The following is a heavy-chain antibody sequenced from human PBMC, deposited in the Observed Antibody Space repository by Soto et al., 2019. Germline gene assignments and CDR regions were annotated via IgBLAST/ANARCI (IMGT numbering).Heavy chain of an antibody. D-gene: IGHD1-26*01. CDR3: ARVVGALGHWFDP. CDR1: GYTFTSYG. J-gene: IGHJ5*02. CDR2: SSVYNGNT. Sequence: QVQLVQSGAEVKKPGASVKVSCKASGYTFTSYGISWVRQAPGQGLEWMGRSSVYNGNTNYAQKLQGRVTMTTDTSTSTANMKLSSLRYDDTAVYYCARVVGALGHWFDPLGQGTLVTVSS. V-gene: IGHV1-18*01.